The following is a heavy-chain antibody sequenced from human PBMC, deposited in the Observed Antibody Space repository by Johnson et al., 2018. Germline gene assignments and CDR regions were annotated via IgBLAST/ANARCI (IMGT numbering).Heavy chain of an antibody. D-gene: IGHD7-27*01. Sequence: VQLVESGGGLVQPGGSLRLSCEASGFTFSSYWMAWVRQAPGKGLEWVANIRHDGNERHHVDSVRGRFTISRDNAKNSLYLQMNSLRVGDTAIYYCARDVNGDLDYWGQGTQVTVSS. CDR1: GFTFSSYW. CDR3: ARDVNGDLDY. J-gene: IGHJ4*02. CDR2: IRHDGNER. V-gene: IGHV3-7*01.